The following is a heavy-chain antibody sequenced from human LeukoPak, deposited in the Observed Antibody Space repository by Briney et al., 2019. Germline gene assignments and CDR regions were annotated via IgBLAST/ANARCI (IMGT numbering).Heavy chain of an antibody. CDR1: GFTFSSYG. CDR2: IWYDGSNK. D-gene: IGHD3-3*01. J-gene: IGHJ4*02. Sequence: GGSLRLSCAASGFTFSSYGMHWVRQAPGKGLEWVAVIWYDGSNKYYADSVKGRFTISRDNSKNTLYLQMNSLRAEDTAVYYCAKDRQNYDFWSGYLAYWGQGPLVTVSS. V-gene: IGHV3-33*06. CDR3: AKDRQNYDFWSGYLAY.